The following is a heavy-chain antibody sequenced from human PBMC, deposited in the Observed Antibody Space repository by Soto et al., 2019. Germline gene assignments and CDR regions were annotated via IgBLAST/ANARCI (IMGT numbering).Heavy chain of an antibody. Sequence: EVQLVESGGGLVQPGGSLSLSCAASGFTFSSYSMNWVRQAPGKGLEWVSYFSSSSSTIYYADSVKGRFTIPRDNAKNSLYLQMNSLRADDTAVYYCARADSGYAHGYYYYGMDVWGQGTTVTVSS. J-gene: IGHJ6*02. CDR3: ARADSGYAHGYYYYGMDV. V-gene: IGHV3-48*01. D-gene: IGHD5-12*01. CDR1: GFTFSSYS. CDR2: FSSSSSTI.